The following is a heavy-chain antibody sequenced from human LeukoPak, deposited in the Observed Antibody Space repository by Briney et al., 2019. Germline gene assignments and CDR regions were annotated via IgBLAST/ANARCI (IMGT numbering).Heavy chain of an antibody. CDR1: GGSISSGGYS. D-gene: IGHD2-2*02. J-gene: IGHJ5*02. Sequence: SETLSLTCAVSGGSISSGGYSWSWVRQPPGKGLEWIGYIYHSGSTNYNPSLKSRVTISVDTSKNQFSLKLSSVTAADTAVYYCARGRAVDIVVVPAAIRANWFDPWGQGTLVTVSS. V-gene: IGHV4-30-2*01. CDR3: ARGRAVDIVVVPAAIRANWFDP. CDR2: IYHSGST.